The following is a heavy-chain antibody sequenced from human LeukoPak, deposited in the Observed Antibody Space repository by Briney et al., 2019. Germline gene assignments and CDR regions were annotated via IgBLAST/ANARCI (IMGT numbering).Heavy chain of an antibody. D-gene: IGHD3-10*01. CDR2: IYSGGST. CDR3: ARASSRGVRGVIAFDY. Sequence: PGGSLRLSCAASGFTVSSNYMSWVRQAPGKGLEWVSVIYSGGSTYYADSVKGRFTISRDNSKNTLYLQMNSLRAEDTAVCYCARASSRGVRGVIAFDYWGQGTLVTVSS. V-gene: IGHV3-53*01. CDR1: GFTVSSNY. J-gene: IGHJ4*02.